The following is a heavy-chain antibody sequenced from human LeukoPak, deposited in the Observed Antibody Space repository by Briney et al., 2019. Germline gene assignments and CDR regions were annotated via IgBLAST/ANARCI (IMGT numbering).Heavy chain of an antibody. CDR1: GFTFSSYG. Sequence: GGSLRLSCAASGFTFSSYGMHWVRQAPGKGLEWVAVISYDGSNKYYADSVKGRFTISRDNSKNTLYLQMNSLRAEDTAVYYCAKGLYGSGNVWGQGTLVTVSS. V-gene: IGHV3-30*18. J-gene: IGHJ4*02. CDR2: ISYDGSNK. D-gene: IGHD3-10*01. CDR3: AKGLYGSGNV.